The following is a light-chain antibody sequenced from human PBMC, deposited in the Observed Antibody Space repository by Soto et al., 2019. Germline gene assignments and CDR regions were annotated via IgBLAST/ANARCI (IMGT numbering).Light chain of an antibody. V-gene: IGLV1-44*01. CDR3: AAWDDSLNGPV. J-gene: IGLJ1*01. Sequence: QSVLTQPPSASGTPGQRVSISCSGSSSNIGSNSVNWYQQLPGTAPKLLIYSNNQRPSGVPDRISGSKSGSSASLAISGLQSEDEGDYYCAAWDDSLNGPVFGTGTKLNVL. CDR1: SSNIGSNS. CDR2: SNN.